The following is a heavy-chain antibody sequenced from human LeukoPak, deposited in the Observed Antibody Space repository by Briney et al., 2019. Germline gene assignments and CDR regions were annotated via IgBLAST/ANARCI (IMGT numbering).Heavy chain of an antibody. CDR3: ARQTGSGLFILP. V-gene: IGHV4-34*01. Sequence: PSETLSLTCAVYGGSFSGYYWSWIRQPPGKGLEWIGEINHSGSTNHNPSLKSQVSISIDTSKNQFSLRLTSVTAADTAVYYCARQTGSGLFILPGGQGTLVTVSS. J-gene: IGHJ4*02. D-gene: IGHD3/OR15-3a*01. CDR2: INHSGST. CDR1: GGSFSGYY.